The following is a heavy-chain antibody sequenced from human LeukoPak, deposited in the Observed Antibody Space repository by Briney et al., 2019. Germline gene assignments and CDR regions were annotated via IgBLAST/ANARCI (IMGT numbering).Heavy chain of an antibody. Sequence: SETLSLTCTVSGGSISSYYWSWIRQPAGKGLEWIGRIYTSGSTNCNPSLKSRVTMSVDTSKNQFSLKLSSVTAADTAVYYCARDGRWTYYDILTGDDAFDIWGQGTMVTVSS. CDR3: ARDGRWTYYDILTGDDAFDI. D-gene: IGHD3-9*01. V-gene: IGHV4-4*07. CDR1: GGSISSYY. CDR2: IYTSGST. J-gene: IGHJ3*02.